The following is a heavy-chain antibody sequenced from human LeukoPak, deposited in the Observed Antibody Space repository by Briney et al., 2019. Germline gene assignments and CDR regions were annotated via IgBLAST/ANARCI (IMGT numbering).Heavy chain of an antibody. CDR1: GFTFSSYW. Sequence: PGGSLRLSCAASGFTFSSYWMSWVRQAPGKGLEWVAFVWYDGRDKYYADSVKGRFTISRDNSKNTLYLQMNSLGAEDTAMYYCAKDPYSYGSYFDYWGQGTLVTVSS. CDR3: AKDPYSYGSYFDY. J-gene: IGHJ4*02. D-gene: IGHD5-18*01. V-gene: IGHV3-30*02. CDR2: VWYDGRDK.